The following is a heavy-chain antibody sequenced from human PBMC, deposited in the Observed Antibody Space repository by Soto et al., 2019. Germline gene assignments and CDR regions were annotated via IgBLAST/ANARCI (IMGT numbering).Heavy chain of an antibody. CDR2: ISGSGGST. CDR1: GVTFSSYA. D-gene: IGHD3-3*01. J-gene: IGHJ4*02. V-gene: IGHV3-23*01. Sequence: PGWSMRLSCAASGVTFSSYAMSWVRQAPGKGLEWVSAISGSGGSTYYADSVKGRFTISRDNSKNTLYLQMNSLRAEDTAVYYCARNGITIFGVVTQPLDYWGQGTLVTVSS. CDR3: ARNGITIFGVVTQPLDY.